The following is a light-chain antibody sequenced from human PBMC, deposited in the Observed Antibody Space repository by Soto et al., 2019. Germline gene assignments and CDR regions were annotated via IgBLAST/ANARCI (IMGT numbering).Light chain of an antibody. CDR2: DVS. J-gene: IGLJ3*02. Sequence: QSALTQPRSVSGSPGQSVTVSCTGTSSDVGGYNYVSWYQQYPGKVPKLMIHDVSKRPSGVPDRFSGSKSGNTASLTISGLQAEDEADYYCCSYAGSYTLVFGGGTKLTVL. CDR3: CSYAGSYTLV. V-gene: IGLV2-11*01. CDR1: SSDVGGYNY.